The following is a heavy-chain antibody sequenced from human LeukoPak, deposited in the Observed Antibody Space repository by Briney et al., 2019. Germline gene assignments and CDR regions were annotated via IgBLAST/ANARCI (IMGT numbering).Heavy chain of an antibody. D-gene: IGHD1-26*01. CDR1: GFIFSNYA. Sequence: GGSLRLSCAASGFIFSNYAMSWVRQAPGKGLQWVSAFSGSGGSTYYADSVKGRFTISRDNSRNTLYLQMNSLRAEDTAVYYCAKTELVGATRDAFDIWGQGTMVTVSS. J-gene: IGHJ3*02. CDR3: AKTELVGATRDAFDI. V-gene: IGHV3-23*01. CDR2: FSGSGGST.